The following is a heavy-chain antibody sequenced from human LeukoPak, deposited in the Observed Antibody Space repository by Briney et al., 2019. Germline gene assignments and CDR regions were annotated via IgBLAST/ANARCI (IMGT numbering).Heavy chain of an antibody. D-gene: IGHD6-19*01. CDR2: ISGSGGST. CDR1: GFTFSSYA. Sequence: PGGSLRLSCAASGFTFSSYAMSWVRQAPGKGLEWVSAISGSGGSTYYADSVKGRFTISRDNSKNTLYLQMNSLRAEDTAVYYCAREREQWLVPRGYFDYWGQGTLVTVSS. J-gene: IGHJ4*02. CDR3: AREREQWLVPRGYFDY. V-gene: IGHV3-23*01.